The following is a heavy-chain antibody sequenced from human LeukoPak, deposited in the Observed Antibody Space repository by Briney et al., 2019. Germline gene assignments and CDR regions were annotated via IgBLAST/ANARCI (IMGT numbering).Heavy chain of an antibody. J-gene: IGHJ4*02. Sequence: PSGTLSLTCAVSGGSISSSYWWSWVRQPPGKGLEWIGEVYHSGSTNYNPSLKSRVTISVDTSKNQFSLRLSSVTAADTAVYFCARRYSSSSGYFDYWGQGTLVTVSS. D-gene: IGHD6-6*01. V-gene: IGHV4-4*02. CDR3: ARRYSSSSGYFDY. CDR2: VYHSGST. CDR1: GGSISSSYW.